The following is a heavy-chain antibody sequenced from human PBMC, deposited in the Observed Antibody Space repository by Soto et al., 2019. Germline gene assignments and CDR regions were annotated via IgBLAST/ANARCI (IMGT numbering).Heavy chain of an antibody. J-gene: IGHJ5*02. Sequence: LRLSCAASGFTFSSYGMHWVRQAPGKGLEWVAVISYDGSNKYYADSVKGRFTISRDNSKNTLYLQMNSLRAEDTAVYYCAKNSGRYCSSTSCPNWFDPWGQGTLVTVSS. CDR1: GFTFSSYG. CDR2: ISYDGSNK. CDR3: AKNSGRYCSSTSCPNWFDP. V-gene: IGHV3-30*18. D-gene: IGHD2-2*01.